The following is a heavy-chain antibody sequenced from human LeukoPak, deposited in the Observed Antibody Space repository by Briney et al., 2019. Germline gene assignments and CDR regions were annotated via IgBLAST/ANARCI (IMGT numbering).Heavy chain of an antibody. D-gene: IGHD3-22*01. V-gene: IGHV1-18*01. CDR1: GYTFTSYG. Sequence: ASVKVSCKASGYTFTSYGISWVRQAPGQGLEWMGWISAYNGNTNYAQKLQGRVTMTTGTSTSTAYMELRSLRSDDTAVYYCARDPPYDSSFDYWGQGTLVTVSS. J-gene: IGHJ4*02. CDR2: ISAYNGNT. CDR3: ARDPPYDSSFDY.